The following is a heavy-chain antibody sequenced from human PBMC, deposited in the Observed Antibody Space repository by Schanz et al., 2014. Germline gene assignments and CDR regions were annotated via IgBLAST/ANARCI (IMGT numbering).Heavy chain of an antibody. CDR3: ARGEANWGQY. Sequence: QVQLVQSGSELKKPGASVNISCKASGYTFTTYALNWVRQAPGQGLEWMGWLNTYLGNPTYAQGFTGRFVFSLDTSVSTEYLQISFLKADDTAVFFCARGEANWGQYWGQGTLVTVSS. CDR1: GYTFTTYA. J-gene: IGHJ4*02. D-gene: IGHD7-27*01. V-gene: IGHV7-4-1*02. CDR2: LNTYLGNP.